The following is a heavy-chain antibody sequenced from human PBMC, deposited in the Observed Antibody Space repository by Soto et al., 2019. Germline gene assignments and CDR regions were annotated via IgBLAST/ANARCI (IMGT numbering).Heavy chain of an antibody. CDR2: TYYRSKWYN. D-gene: IGHD6-6*01. Sequence: PSQTLSLTCAISGDSVSSNSAAWNWIRQSPSRGLEWLGRTYYRSKWYNDYAVSVKTRITINPDTSKNQFSLQLNSVTPEDTAVYYCARGKEAARGAWGHTVDYYYGRDVWGQGTTGTVSS. J-gene: IGHJ6*02. CDR3: ARGKEAARGAWGHTVDYYYGRDV. V-gene: IGHV6-1*01. CDR1: GDSVSSNSAA.